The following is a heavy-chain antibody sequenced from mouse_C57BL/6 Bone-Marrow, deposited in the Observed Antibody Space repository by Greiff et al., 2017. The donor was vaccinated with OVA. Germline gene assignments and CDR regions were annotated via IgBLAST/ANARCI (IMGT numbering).Heavy chain of an antibody. CDR1: GFSFNTYA. CDR3: VRSLLRFAY. J-gene: IGHJ3*01. D-gene: IGHD2-3*01. V-gene: IGHV10-1*01. CDR2: IRSKSNNYAT. Sequence: GGGLVQPKGSLKLSCAASGFSFNTYAMNWVRQAPGKGLEWVARIRSKSNNYATYYADSVKDRFTISRDDSESMLYLQMNNLKTEDTAMYYCVRSLLRFAYWGQGTLVTVSA.